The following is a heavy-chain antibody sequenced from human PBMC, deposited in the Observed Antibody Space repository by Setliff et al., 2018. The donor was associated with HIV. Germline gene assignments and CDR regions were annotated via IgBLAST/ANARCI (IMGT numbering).Heavy chain of an antibody. J-gene: IGHJ5*02. CDR2: VLSSGSA. V-gene: IGHV4-59*08. CDR3: ARRGHRSIYDPYQYNYFDP. D-gene: IGHD5-18*01. CDR1: GASMSSYF. Sequence: PSETLSLTCTVSGASMSSYFWSWVRQTPGKGLEWIGYVLSSGSATYNPSLKSRVAMSVDTSKNQFSLSLASPTAADTAVYYCARRGHRSIYDPYQYNYFDPWGQGTLVTVSS.